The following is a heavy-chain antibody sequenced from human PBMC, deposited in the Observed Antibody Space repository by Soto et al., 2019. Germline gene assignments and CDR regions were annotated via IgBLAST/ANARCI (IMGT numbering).Heavy chain of an antibody. Sequence: QVQLVKSGAEVKKPGSSVKVSCTASGGTFSSYAISWVRQAPGHGLEWMGGIIPIFGTANYAQKFQGRVTITADESKSSTYMELSILRSEYTAVYYCARTGHYYDSIGYSLAGYYYGMDVWGQGTTVIVFS. D-gene: IGHD3-22*01. J-gene: IGHJ6*02. CDR3: ARTGHYYDSIGYSLAGYYYGMDV. CDR1: GGTFSSYA. V-gene: IGHV1-69*01. CDR2: IIPIFGTA.